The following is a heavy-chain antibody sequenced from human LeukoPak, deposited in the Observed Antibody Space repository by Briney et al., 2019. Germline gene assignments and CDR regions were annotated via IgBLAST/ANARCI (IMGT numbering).Heavy chain of an antibody. Sequence: GAVTVSCKASGYTFTGYYIHWVRQAPGQGREWMGWINPNSGVTGYAQRFQGRVTMTRDTSISTAYMGLTSLRSDDTAVYYCARDSGDSGNTSWYYWGQGTLVTAFS. D-gene: IGHD3-10*01. V-gene: IGHV1-2*02. CDR1: GYTFTGYY. J-gene: IGHJ4*02. CDR2: INPNSGVT. CDR3: ARDSGDSGNTSWYY.